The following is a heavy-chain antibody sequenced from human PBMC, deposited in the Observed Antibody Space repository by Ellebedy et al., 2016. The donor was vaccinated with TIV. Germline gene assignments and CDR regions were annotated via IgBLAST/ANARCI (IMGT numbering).Heavy chain of an antibody. CDR3: TAHYNTYYYYGMDV. CDR2: IKSTSDGGTA. J-gene: IGHJ6*02. CDR1: GFTFTDAW. Sequence: GGSLRLSXAASGFTFTDAWMNWVRQAPGKGLEWVGRIKSTSDGGTADYAAPVKGRFTISRHDSTNTLYLQMNSLEIEDTAVYYCTAHYNTYYYYGMDVWGQGTTVIVSS. V-gene: IGHV3-15*07. D-gene: IGHD3-10*01.